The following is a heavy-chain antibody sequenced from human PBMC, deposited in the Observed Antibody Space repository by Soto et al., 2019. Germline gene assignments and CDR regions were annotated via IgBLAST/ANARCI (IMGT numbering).Heavy chain of an antibody. CDR3: ARVLYRNVIHA. D-gene: IGHD5-18*01. CDR2: IDPRNGGT. V-gene: IGHV1-2*02. J-gene: IGHJ4*02. Sequence: GASVKVSRKASGYIFSDYYIHWVRQAPGQGLEWMGWIDPRNGGTKYAQKFQDRLTMTTDTSTSTAFLELRRLRLDDTAVFFCARVLYRNVIHAWGQGTLVTVSS. CDR1: GYIFSDYY.